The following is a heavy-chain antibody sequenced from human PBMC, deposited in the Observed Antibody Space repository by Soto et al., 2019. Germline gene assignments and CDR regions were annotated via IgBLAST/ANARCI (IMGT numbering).Heavy chain of an antibody. CDR2: IYPGDSDT. CDR1: GYNYNLHW. J-gene: IGHJ5*02. D-gene: IGHD3-10*01. Sequence: PGESLKISCRGSGYNYNLHWISWVRQKPGRGLEWMGIIYPGDSDTRYNPSFQGQVTISVDKSINTAYLQWDSLEASDTATYYCARHLRSYDFFQYYYGIDPWGQGTLVTVSS. V-gene: IGHV5-51*01. CDR3: ARHLRSYDFFQYYYGIDP.